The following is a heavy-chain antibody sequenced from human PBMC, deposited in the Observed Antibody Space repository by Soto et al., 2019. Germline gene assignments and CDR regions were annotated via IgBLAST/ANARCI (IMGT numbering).Heavy chain of an antibody. D-gene: IGHD3-22*01. J-gene: IGHJ6*02. CDR2: IIPMFGTT. Sequence: QVQLVQSGTEAKKPGSSVTVSCKAFGGTFSSYAISWVRQAPGQGPEWMGAIIPMFGTTNYAQKFQDRVTITSDESTSTAYMERSSLRSEDTAVYYCARDHPEKIVVASKYYYGMDVWGQGTTVTVSS. V-gene: IGHV1-69*05. CDR1: GGTFSSYA. CDR3: ARDHPEKIVVASKYYYGMDV.